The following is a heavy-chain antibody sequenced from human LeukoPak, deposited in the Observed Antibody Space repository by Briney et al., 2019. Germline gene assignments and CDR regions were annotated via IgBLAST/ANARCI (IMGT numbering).Heavy chain of an antibody. CDR3: ARRPSYRASPWYFDY. D-gene: IGHD4-11*01. CDR2: IYPGDSDT. CDR1: GYSFTSYW. Sequence: GESLKISCKGSGYSFTSYWIGWVRQMPGKGLEWMGIIYPGDSDTRYSPSFQGQVTVSADKSISTAYLQWSSLKASDTAMYYCARRPSYRASPWYFDYWGQGTLVTVSS. J-gene: IGHJ4*02. V-gene: IGHV5-51*01.